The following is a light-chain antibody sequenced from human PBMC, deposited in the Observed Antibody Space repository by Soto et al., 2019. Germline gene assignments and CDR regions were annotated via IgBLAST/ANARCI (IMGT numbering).Light chain of an antibody. CDR2: AAS. Sequence: DIQMTQSPSSLSASVGDRVTITCRASQSIGSFLNWYQQKPGKAPKVLISAASRLQSGVPSRFTGSGSGAEFTLTISSLQLEDCATYYCQQSYSTLRWTFGQGTKVEIK. CDR3: QQSYSTLRWT. V-gene: IGKV1-39*01. J-gene: IGKJ1*01. CDR1: QSIGSF.